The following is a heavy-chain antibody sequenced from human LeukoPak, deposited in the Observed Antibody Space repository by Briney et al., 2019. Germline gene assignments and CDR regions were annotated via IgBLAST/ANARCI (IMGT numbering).Heavy chain of an antibody. J-gene: IGHJ4*01. CDR1: GYTFTSYA. CDR2: INAGNGNT. Sequence: GASVKVSCKASGYTFTSYAMHWVRQAPGQRLEWMGWINAGNGNTKYSQKFQGRVTITRDTSASTAYMELSSLRSEDTAVYYCARESMEYSSGWYPFPFDYWGHGTLVTVSS. V-gene: IGHV1-3*01. D-gene: IGHD6-19*01. CDR3: ARESMEYSSGWYPFPFDY.